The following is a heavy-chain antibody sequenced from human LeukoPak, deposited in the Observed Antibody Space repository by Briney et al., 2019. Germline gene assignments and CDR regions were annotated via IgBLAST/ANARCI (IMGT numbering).Heavy chain of an antibody. CDR2: IQYDGSNK. CDR1: GLSFSSYG. CDR3: AKDRAARGRGNYFYMDV. D-gene: IGHD2/OR15-2a*01. Sequence: GGSLRHACAASGLSFSSYGMHWVRQAPGKGLEWVAFIQYDGSNKFYADSVKGRFTISRDNRENSLYLQMNSLRPEDTALYYCAKDRAARGRGNYFYMDVWGKGTTVTVSS. J-gene: IGHJ6*03. V-gene: IGHV3-30*02.